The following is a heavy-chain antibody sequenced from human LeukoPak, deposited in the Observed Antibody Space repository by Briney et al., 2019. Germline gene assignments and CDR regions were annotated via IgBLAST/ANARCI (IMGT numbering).Heavy chain of an antibody. CDR2: ISSSGSTI. CDR1: GFTFSNYA. V-gene: IGHV3-48*04. J-gene: IGHJ4*02. CDR3: AKDSRRITTS. Sequence: QTGGSLRLSCAASGFTFSNYAMSWVRQAPGKGLEWVSYISSSGSTIYYADSVKGRFTISRDNAKNTLYLQMNSLRAEDTAVYYCAKDSRRITTSWGQGTLVTVSS. D-gene: IGHD3-10*01.